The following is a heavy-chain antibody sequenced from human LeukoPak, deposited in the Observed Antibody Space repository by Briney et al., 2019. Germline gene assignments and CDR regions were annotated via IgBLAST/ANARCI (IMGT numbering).Heavy chain of an antibody. D-gene: IGHD3-16*01. J-gene: IGHJ4*02. Sequence: WISAYNGNTNYAQKLQGRVTMTTDTSTSTAYMELRSLRSDDTAVYYCARGEGDPYYFDYWGQGTLVTVSS. CDR2: ISAYNGNT. CDR3: ARGEGDPYYFDY. V-gene: IGHV1-18*01.